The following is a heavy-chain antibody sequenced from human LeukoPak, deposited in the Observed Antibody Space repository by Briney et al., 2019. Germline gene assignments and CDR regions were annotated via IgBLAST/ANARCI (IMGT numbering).Heavy chain of an antibody. D-gene: IGHD2-21*01. J-gene: IGHJ4*02. V-gene: IGHV3-48*01. Sequence: PGGSLRLSCAASGFPFSSFSMNWVRQAPGKGLEWVSYISGSSSTIYYADSVKGRFTISRDNAKNSLYLQMNGLRAEDTAVYYCARHVGVQHWGQGTLVTVSS. CDR2: ISGSSSTI. CDR3: ARHVGVQH. CDR1: GFPFSSFS.